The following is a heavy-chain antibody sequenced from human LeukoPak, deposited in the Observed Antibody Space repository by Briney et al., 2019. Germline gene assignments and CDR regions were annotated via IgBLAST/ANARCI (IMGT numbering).Heavy chain of an antibody. CDR2: INTNTGNP. CDR3: ARGSYCSSTSCYAGHFDY. V-gene: IGHV7-4-1*02. Sequence: RASVKVSCKASGYTFTGYYMHWVRQAPGQGLEWMGWINTNTGNPTYAQGFTGRFVFSLDTSVSTAYLQISSLKAEDTAVYYCARGSYCSSTSCYAGHFDYWGQGTLVTVSS. J-gene: IGHJ4*02. CDR1: GYTFTGYY. D-gene: IGHD2-2*01.